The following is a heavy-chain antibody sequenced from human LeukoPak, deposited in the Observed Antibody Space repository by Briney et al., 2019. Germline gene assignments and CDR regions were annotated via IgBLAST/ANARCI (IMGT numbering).Heavy chain of an antibody. CDR2: IYYTGIT. D-gene: IGHD4-17*01. CDR3: ARHTSYGGNSAFGL. Sequence: KTSETLSLTCTVSGGSISNYYWSWIRQPPGKGLEWIAYIYYTGITNYNPSLKSRFTISLDTSKNHFFLRLTSVTATDTAVYYCARHTSYGGNSAFGLWGQGTLVTVSS. J-gene: IGHJ4*02. CDR1: GGSISNYY. V-gene: IGHV4-59*08.